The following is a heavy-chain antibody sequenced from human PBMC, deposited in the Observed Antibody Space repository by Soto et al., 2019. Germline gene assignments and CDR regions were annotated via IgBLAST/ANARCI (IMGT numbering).Heavy chain of an antibody. J-gene: IGHJ4*02. CDR1: GFTFSRHA. D-gene: IGHD6-13*01. V-gene: IGHV3-23*01. CDR3: EKVSSSWYAGFFDL. Sequence: GGSLRLSCTASGFTFSRHAMTWVRQAPGKGLEWVSGLSDSGGSIYYADSVKGRFTISRDNSMNTLYLQMNTLRAEDTAIYYCEKVSSSWYAGFFDLWGQGTLVNVSS. CDR2: LSDSGGSI.